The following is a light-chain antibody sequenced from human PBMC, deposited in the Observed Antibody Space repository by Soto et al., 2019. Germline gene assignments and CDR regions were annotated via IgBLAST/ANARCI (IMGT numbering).Light chain of an antibody. CDR1: SSNIGAGYD. V-gene: IGLV1-40*01. CDR3: QSYDSGLSGYV. J-gene: IGLJ1*01. CDR2: GNS. Sequence: QSALTQPPSVSGAPGQRVTISCTGSSSNIGAGYDVHWYQQLPGTAPKLLIYGNSNRPSGVPDRFSGSKSGTSASLAITGLQAEDATDYYCQSYDSGLSGYVFGTGTKVTVL.